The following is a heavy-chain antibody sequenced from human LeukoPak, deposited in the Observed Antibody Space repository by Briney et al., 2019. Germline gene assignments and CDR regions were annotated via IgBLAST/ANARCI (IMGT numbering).Heavy chain of an antibody. CDR3: AREGLIVATTAHHDAFDI. J-gene: IGHJ3*02. CDR1: GYTFTSYG. D-gene: IGHD5-12*01. V-gene: IGHV1-18*01. CDR2: ISAYNGNT. Sequence: GASVKVSCKASGYTFTSYGISWVRPAPGQGLEWMGWISAYNGNTNYAQKLQGRVTMTTDTSTSTAYMELRSLRSDDTAVYYCAREGLIVATTAHHDAFDIWGQGTMVTVSS.